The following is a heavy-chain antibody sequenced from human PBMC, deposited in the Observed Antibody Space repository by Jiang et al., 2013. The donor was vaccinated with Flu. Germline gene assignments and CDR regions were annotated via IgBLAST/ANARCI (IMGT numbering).Heavy chain of an antibody. CDR3: ARTAPYSSSWPTFDY. D-gene: IGHD6-13*01. Sequence: SGLVKPSQTLSLTCTVSGGSISSGGFFWSWIRQHPGKGLEWIGYIYYSGSTYYNPSLKSRLTISVDTSKNQFSLKLSSVTAADTAVYYCARTAPYSSSWPTFDYWGQGTLVTVSS. J-gene: IGHJ4*02. V-gene: IGHV4-31*03. CDR2: IYYSGST. CDR1: GGSISSGGFF.